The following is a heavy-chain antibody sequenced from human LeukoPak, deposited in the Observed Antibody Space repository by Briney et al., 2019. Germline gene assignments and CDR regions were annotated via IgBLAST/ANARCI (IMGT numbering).Heavy chain of an antibody. D-gene: IGHD2-15*01. CDR2: ISYDGSNK. CDR1: GFTFSSYA. Sequence: GRSLRLSCAASGFTFSSYAMHWVRQAPGKGLEWVAVISYDGSNKYYADSVKGRFTISRDNSKNTLYLQMNSPRAEDTAVYYCARDGILGSHDYWGQGTLVTVSS. CDR3: ARDGILGSHDY. J-gene: IGHJ4*02. V-gene: IGHV3-30-3*01.